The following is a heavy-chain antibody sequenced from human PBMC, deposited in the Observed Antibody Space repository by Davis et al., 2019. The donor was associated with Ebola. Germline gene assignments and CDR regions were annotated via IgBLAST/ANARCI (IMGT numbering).Heavy chain of an antibody. CDR2: INTDGSTT. V-gene: IGHV3-74*01. Sequence: HTGGSLRLSCAASEFTFGNHWMYWVRQAPGKGLVGVSRINTDGSTTSYVDSGRGRFTISRDSSKNTVYLQMDSLRIDDTAVYFCVRDGVIILTAFYGDVYWGQGTPVTVSS. J-gene: IGHJ4*02. D-gene: IGHD3-3*01. CDR1: EFTFGNHW. CDR3: VRDGVIILTAFYGDVY.